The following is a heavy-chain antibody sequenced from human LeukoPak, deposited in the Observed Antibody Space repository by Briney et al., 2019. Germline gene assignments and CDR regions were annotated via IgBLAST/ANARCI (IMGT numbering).Heavy chain of an antibody. Sequence: GGSLRLSYAASGFTFSDYNMNWVRQAPGKGLEWVSSISSSSSHIYYADSVKGRFTISRDNAKKSLYLQMNSLRAEDTAVYYCARDNGYSYGPYHWGQGTLVTVSS. CDR2: ISSSSSHI. CDR3: ARDNGYSYGPYH. D-gene: IGHD5-18*01. CDR1: GFTFSDYN. V-gene: IGHV3-21*01. J-gene: IGHJ4*02.